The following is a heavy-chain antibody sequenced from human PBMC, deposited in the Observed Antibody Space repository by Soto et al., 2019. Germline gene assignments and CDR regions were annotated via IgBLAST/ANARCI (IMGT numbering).Heavy chain of an antibody. CDR1: GFPFTTYA. Sequence: QVQLVESGGGVVQPGRSLRLSCAASGFPFTTYAMHWVREGPGKGLEWVAVISYDGTNKYYADSVKGRFTISRDNSKNTLYLQMNSLRPEDTALYYCVGGQYYFDDRGQGTLVTVSS. J-gene: IGHJ4*02. CDR3: VGGQYYFDD. CDR2: ISYDGTNK. V-gene: IGHV3-30*03. D-gene: IGHD3-10*01.